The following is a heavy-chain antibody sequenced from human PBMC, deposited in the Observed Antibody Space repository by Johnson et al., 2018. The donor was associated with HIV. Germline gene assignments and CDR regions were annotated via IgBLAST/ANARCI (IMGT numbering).Heavy chain of an antibody. Sequence: VQLVESGGGVVRRGGSLRLSCAASGFTFDDYGMSWVRQAPGKGLAWVSGIGTAGDTYYPSSVTGRFTISRENAKNSLYLQMNSLRAGDTAVYYCARAYGDYEDAFDIWGQGTMVTVSS. CDR3: ARAYGDYEDAFDI. D-gene: IGHD4-17*01. CDR2: IGTAGDT. V-gene: IGHV3-13*01. CDR1: GFTFDDYG. J-gene: IGHJ3*02.